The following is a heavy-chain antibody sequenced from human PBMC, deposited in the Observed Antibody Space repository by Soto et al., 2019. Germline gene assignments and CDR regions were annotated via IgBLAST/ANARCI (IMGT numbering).Heavy chain of an antibody. CDR2: INDDGIST. CDR1: GFTFSMYW. J-gene: IGHJ4*02. Sequence: GGSLRLACAASGFTFSMYWMHWVRQVPGKGPEWVSRINDDGISTNYADSVKGRFTISRDNAKNTLYLQMNALRVEDTAVYYCTRGPRSTSTGTGAFWGQGTLVTVSS. V-gene: IGHV3-74*01. CDR3: TRGPRSTSTGTGAF. D-gene: IGHD1-1*01.